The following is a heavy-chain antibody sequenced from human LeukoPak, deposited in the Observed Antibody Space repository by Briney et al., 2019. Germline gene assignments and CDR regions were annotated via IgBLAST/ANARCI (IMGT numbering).Heavy chain of an antibody. V-gene: IGHV1-18*01. Sequence: ASVKVSCKASGYTFTSYGISWVRQAPGQGLEWMGWISAYNGNTNYAQKLQGRVTMTRDMSTSTVYMELSSLRSEDTAVYYCARANRVYSSGWFDYWGQGTLVTVSS. J-gene: IGHJ4*02. CDR3: ARANRVYSSGWFDY. CDR2: ISAYNGNT. D-gene: IGHD6-19*01. CDR1: GYTFTSYG.